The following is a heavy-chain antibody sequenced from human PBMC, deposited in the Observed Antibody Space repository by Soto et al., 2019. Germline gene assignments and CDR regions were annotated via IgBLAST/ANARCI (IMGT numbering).Heavy chain of an antibody. J-gene: IGHJ6*03. V-gene: IGHV3-23*01. Sequence: PGGSLRLSCAASGFTFSSYAMSWVRQAPGKGLEWVSAISGSGGSTYYADSVKGRFTISRDNSKNTLYLQMNSLRAEDTAVYYCAKRRSSTSCYNRPCYYMDVWGKGTTVTVSS. CDR2: ISGSGGST. D-gene: IGHD2-2*02. CDR1: GFTFSSYA. CDR3: AKRRSSTSCYNRPCYYMDV.